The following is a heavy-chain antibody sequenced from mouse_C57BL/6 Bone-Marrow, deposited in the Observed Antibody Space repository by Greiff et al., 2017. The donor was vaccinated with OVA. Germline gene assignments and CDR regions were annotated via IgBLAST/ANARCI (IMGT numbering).Heavy chain of an antibody. Sequence: EVKVEESGGDLVKPGGSLKLSCAASGFTFSSYGMSWVRQTPDKRLEWVATISSGGRYTYYPDRVKGRFTISRDNAKNTLYLQMSSLKSEDTAMYYCARTTVVATGAMDYWGQGTSVTVSS. J-gene: IGHJ4*01. D-gene: IGHD1-1*01. CDR1: GFTFSSYG. CDR3: ARTTVVATGAMDY. CDR2: ISSGGRYT. V-gene: IGHV5-6*02.